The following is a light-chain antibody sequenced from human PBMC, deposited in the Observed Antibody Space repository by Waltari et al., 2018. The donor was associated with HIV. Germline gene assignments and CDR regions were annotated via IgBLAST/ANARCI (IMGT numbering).Light chain of an antibody. CDR2: GNN. Sequence: QSVLTQPPSVSGAPGQSVTISCTGSSSNIGAGYDVHWYQQCPRRAPTLLLEGNNNRPSGFPDRFSASKFGASVYLAITGLQPDDEADYYCQSYDTSLSARVFGGGTKLTVL. J-gene: IGLJ3*02. V-gene: IGLV1-40*01. CDR1: SSNIGAGYD. CDR3: QSYDTSLSARV.